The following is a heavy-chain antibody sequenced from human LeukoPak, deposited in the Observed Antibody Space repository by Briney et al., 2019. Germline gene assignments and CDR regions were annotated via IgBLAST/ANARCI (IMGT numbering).Heavy chain of an antibody. CDR3: ARHKYVGSPYHGMDV. D-gene: IGHD1-26*01. CDR1: GGPLSSYY. Sequence: SETLSHTRTVCGGPLSSYYWRYIPHPPGKGLDGSGYIVYTGTTSSNASRNSRVTISVNTPNNQLSRTLSSVTAADTALYYGARHKYVGSPYHGMDVWGQGTTVTVSS. J-gene: IGHJ6*02. CDR2: IVYTGTT. V-gene: IGHV4-59*08.